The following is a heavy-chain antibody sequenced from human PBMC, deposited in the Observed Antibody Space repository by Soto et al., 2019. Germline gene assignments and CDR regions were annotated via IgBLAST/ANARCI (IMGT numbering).Heavy chain of an antibody. V-gene: IGHV3-11*01. CDR2: IDTIGTKI. Sequence: QVQLVESGGDLVKPGGSLRLSCAASGYTFSDYYMSWIRQAPGKGLEWISYIDTIGTKIYYADSVKGRFTITRENAKNSLYLEMNSLRDEDTAVYYCASHYDMWSGYLSPVDYWGQGTLVTVSS. CDR1: GYTFSDYY. J-gene: IGHJ4*02. CDR3: ASHYDMWSGYLSPVDY. D-gene: IGHD3-3*01.